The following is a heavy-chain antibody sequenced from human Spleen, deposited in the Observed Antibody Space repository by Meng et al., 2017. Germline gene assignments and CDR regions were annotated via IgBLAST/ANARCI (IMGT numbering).Heavy chain of an antibody. CDR2: IRSKNDGGTT. CDR3: TTEGPLRGVIYYFDY. J-gene: IGHJ4*02. CDR1: GVTFSNAW. Sequence: GESLKISWAASGVTFSNAWMNWVRQIPGKGLEWVGRIRSKNDGGTTDYAAPVKGRFTISRDDSKNTLFLQINSLRAEDTALYYCTTEGPLRGVIYYFDYWGQGTPVTVSS. D-gene: IGHD3-10*01. V-gene: IGHV3-15*01.